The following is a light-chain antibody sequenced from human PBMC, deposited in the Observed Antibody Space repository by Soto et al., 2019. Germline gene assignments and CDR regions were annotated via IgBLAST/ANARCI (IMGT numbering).Light chain of an antibody. J-gene: IGKJ2*01. CDR3: QQTDSFPYT. CDR2: AAN. V-gene: IGKV1-12*01. Sequence: DIQMTQSPSSVSASVGDRVTIACRASQGIDRWLVWYQQRPGEAPKLLIYAANSLQSGVPSRFSGSGSGTDFTLTISYLQPEDFATYYCQQTDSFPYTFGLGTKLEIK. CDR1: QGIDRW.